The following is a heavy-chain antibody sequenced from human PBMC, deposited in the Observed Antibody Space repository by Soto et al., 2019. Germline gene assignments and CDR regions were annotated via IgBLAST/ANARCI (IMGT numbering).Heavy chain of an antibody. CDR2: ISGSGGST. V-gene: IGHV3-23*01. CDR3: AKAAGVESSSQYFDY. D-gene: IGHD6-6*01. J-gene: IGHJ4*02. Sequence: VQLLESGGGLVQPGGSLRLSCAASGFTFSSYAMSWVRQAPGKGLEWVSTISGSGGSTYYADSVKGRFTISRDNSKNTLYLQMNSLRAEDTALYFCAKAAGVESSSQYFDYWGQGTLVTVSS. CDR1: GFTFSSYA.